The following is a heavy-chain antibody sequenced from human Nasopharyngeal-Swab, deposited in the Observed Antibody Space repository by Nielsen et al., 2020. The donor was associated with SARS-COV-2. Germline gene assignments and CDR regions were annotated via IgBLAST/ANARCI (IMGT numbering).Heavy chain of an antibody. CDR1: GYSFTSYW. CDR3: ARQPTVYDISYDY. CDR2: IYPGDSDT. J-gene: IGHJ4*02. D-gene: IGHD3-9*01. V-gene: IGHV5-51*01. Sequence: GESLKISCQGSGYSFTSYWIGWVRQMPGKGLEWVGIIYPGDSDTRYSPSFQGQVTISADKSISTAYLQWSSLKASDTAMYYCARQPTVYDISYDYWGQGTLVTVSS.